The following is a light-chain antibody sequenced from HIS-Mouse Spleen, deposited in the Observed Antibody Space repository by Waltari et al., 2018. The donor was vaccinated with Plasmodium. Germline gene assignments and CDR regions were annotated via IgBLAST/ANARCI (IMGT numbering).Light chain of an antibody. V-gene: IGLV3-10*01. Sequence: SYELTQPPSVSVSPGQTARITCSGDALPKKYAHWYQQKSGQAPVLVIYEDSKRPSGIPERLSGDSEGTMATLNISGAQVEDEADYYCYSTDSSGKHRVVGGGTKLTVL. CDR3: YSTDSSGKHRV. CDR1: ALPKKY. CDR2: EDS. J-gene: IGLJ3*02.